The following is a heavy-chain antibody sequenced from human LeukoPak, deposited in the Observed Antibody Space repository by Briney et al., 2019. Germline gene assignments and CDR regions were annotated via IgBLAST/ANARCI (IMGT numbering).Heavy chain of an antibody. CDR2: IYYSGST. CDR3: ARHGGIYGYCSSTSCQGSNWFDP. Sequence: SETLSLTCTVSGGSISSSSYYWGWIRQPPGKGLEWIGSIYYSGSTYYNPSLKSRVTISVDTSKSQFSLKLSSVTAADTAVYYCARHGGIYGYCSSTSCQGSNWFDPWGQGTLVTVSS. D-gene: IGHD2-2*01. CDR1: GGSISSSSYY. J-gene: IGHJ5*02. V-gene: IGHV4-39*01.